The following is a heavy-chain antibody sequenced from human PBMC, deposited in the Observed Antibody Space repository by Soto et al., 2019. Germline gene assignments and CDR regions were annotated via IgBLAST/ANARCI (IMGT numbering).Heavy chain of an antibody. Sequence: SETLSLTCTVSGCSFSSYYWSWIRQPPGKGLEWIGYIYYSGSTNYNPSLKSRVTISVDTSKNQFSLKLSSVTAADTAVYYCARQNYRIDAFDIWGQGTMVTVSS. V-gene: IGHV4-59*08. D-gene: IGHD1-7*01. CDR2: IYYSGST. CDR1: GCSFSSYY. J-gene: IGHJ3*02. CDR3: ARQNYRIDAFDI.